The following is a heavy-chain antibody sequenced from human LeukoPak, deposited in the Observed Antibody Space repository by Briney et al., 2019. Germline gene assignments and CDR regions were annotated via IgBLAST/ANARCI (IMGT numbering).Heavy chain of an antibody. V-gene: IGHV3-48*01. CDR2: INSNGAVI. CDR1: GFSFSDYG. D-gene: IGHD4-17*01. J-gene: IGHJ4*02. Sequence: GGSLRLSCAASGFSFSDYGMNWVRRAPGKGLEWLSHINSNGAVISYADSVKGRFTISRDTAKSSLYLQMNSPKIEDTAIYFCARDPDGDYDFDYWGQGTLVTVSS. CDR3: ARDPDGDYDFDY.